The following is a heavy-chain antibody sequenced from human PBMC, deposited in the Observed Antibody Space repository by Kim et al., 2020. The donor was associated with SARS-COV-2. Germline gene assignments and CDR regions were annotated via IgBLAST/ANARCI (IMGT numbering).Heavy chain of an antibody. CDR2: ISGSGGST. V-gene: IGHV3-23*01. CDR3: VLAGGWYDYYYYYGMDV. J-gene: IGHJ6*02. Sequence: GGSLRLSCAASGFTFSSYAMSWVRQAPGKGLEWVSAISGSGGSTYYADSVKGRFTISRDNSKNTLYLQMNSLRAEDTAVYYCVLAGGWYDYYYYYGMDVWGQGTTVTVSS. CDR1: GFTFSSYA. D-gene: IGHD6-19*01.